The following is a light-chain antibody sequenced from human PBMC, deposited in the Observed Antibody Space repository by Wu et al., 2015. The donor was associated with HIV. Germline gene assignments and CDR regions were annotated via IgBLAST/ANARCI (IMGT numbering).Light chain of an antibody. V-gene: IGKV3D-20*02. J-gene: IGKJ5*01. CDR2: DGS. Sequence: IVLTQSPGTLSLSPGERATLSCRASQTISNTNLAWYQQKPGQAPRLLIYDGSSRATGIPDRFSGSGSGTDFILTINSLEPEDSAIYYCQQHANWPLTFGQGTRLEIK. CDR1: QTISNTN. CDR3: QQHANWPLT.